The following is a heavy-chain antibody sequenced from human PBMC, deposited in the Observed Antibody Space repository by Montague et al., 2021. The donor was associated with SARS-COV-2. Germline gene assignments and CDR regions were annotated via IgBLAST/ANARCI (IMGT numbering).Heavy chain of an antibody. V-gene: IGHV2-5*02. CDR3: AHKGRVFWSGAFDY. D-gene: IGHD3-3*01. J-gene: IGHJ4*02. Sequence: WLALIYWDDDKRYSPSLKSRLTIPKDTSKNQVVLTMTNMDPVDTATYFCAHKGRVFWSGAFDYWGQGTQGTVAS. CDR2: IYWDDDK.